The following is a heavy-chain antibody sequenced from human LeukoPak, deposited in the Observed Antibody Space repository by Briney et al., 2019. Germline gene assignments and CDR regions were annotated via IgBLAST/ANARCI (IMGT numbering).Heavy chain of an antibody. J-gene: IGHJ4*02. CDR1: GFTFDDYA. D-gene: IGHD4-23*01. Sequence: GGSLRLSCAASGFTFDDYAMHWVRQSPGKGLEWVSGITGSDSSTYYADPVRGRFTISRDNSENTLYLQMNSLRADDTAVYYCAKGATPFDYGGNSVYWGQGTLVTVSS. CDR2: ITGSDSST. V-gene: IGHV3-23*01. CDR3: AKGATPFDYGGNSVY.